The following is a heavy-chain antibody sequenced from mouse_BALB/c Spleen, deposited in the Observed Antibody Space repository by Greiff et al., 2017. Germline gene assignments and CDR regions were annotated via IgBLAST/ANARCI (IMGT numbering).Heavy chain of an antibody. J-gene: IGHJ4*01. CDR1: SYTFTDYA. CDR2: ISTYYGNT. D-gene: IGHD2-4*01. V-gene: IGHV1-67*01. Sequence: VQLQQSGPELVRPGVSVKISCKGSSYTFTDYAMHWVKQSHAKSLEWIGVISTYYGNTNYNQKFKGKATMTVDKSSSTAYMELARLTSEDSAVYYCARGGLYYDYDRAMDYWGQGTSVTVSS. CDR3: ARGGLYYDYDRAMDY.